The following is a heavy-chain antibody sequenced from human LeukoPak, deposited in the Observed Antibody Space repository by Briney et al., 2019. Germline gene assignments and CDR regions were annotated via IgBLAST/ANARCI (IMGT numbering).Heavy chain of an antibody. V-gene: IGHV3-23*01. CDR3: SRLRSSVPEAAYTN. CDR1: GFTFSIVA. Sequence: GRCLRLSCAASGFTFSIVAMSWVRHAPAGGLGWVSVISGSGETTDYADSVKGRFTISRENSKNTRYLKMNSLRAEDSAAYYCSRLRSSVPEAAYTNWGQGILVTASS. J-gene: IGHJ4*02. CDR2: ISGSGETT. D-gene: IGHD2-2*01.